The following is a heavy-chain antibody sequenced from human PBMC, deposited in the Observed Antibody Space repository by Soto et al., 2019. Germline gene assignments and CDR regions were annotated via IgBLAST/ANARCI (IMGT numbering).Heavy chain of an antibody. CDR3: ARARDYYDSSGPPYYFDY. D-gene: IGHD3-22*01. V-gene: IGHV5-51*01. CDR1: GYSFTSYW. J-gene: IGHJ4*02. CDR2: IYPGDSDT. Sequence: EVQLVQSGAEVKKPGESLKISCKGSGYSFTSYWIGWVRQMPGKGLEWMGIIYPGDSDTRYSPSFQGQVTISADKSISTAYLQGSSLKASDTAMYYCARARDYYDSSGPPYYFDYWGQGTLVTVSS.